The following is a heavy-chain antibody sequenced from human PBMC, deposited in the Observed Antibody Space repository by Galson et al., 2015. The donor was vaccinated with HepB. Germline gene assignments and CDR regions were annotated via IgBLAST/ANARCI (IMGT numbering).Heavy chain of an antibody. V-gene: IGHV3-30*18. Sequence: SLRLSCAASGFTFSSYGMHWVRQAPGKGLEWVAVISYDGSNKYYADSVKGRFTISRDNSKNTLYLQMNSLRAEDTAVYYCAKDYGDTRGAFDIWGQGTMVTVSS. CDR3: AKDYGDTRGAFDI. CDR2: ISYDGSNK. CDR1: GFTFSSYG. D-gene: IGHD4-17*01. J-gene: IGHJ3*02.